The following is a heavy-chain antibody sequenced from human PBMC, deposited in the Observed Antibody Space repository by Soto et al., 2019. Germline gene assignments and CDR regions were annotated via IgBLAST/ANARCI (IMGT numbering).Heavy chain of an antibody. V-gene: IGHV3-30-3*01. CDR2: ISYDGSNK. D-gene: IGHD1-26*01. CDR1: GFTFSSYA. CDR3: ARVGVTYSWSYYTAFDI. Sequence: GGSLRLSCAASGFTFSSYAMHWVRQAPGKGLDWVAVISYDGSNKYYADSVKGRFTISRDNSKNTLYLQMNSLRAEDTAVYYCARVGVTYSWSYYTAFDIWGQGTMVTVSS. J-gene: IGHJ3*02.